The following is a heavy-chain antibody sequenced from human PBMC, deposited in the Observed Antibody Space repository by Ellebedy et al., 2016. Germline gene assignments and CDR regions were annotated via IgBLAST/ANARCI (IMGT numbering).Heavy chain of an antibody. Sequence: SETLSLTXAVYGGSFSGYYWSWIRQPPGKGLEWIGEINHSGSTYYNPSLKSRVTISVDRSKNQFSLKLSSVTAADTAVYYCARGGEQWLVVDYWGQGTLVTVSS. J-gene: IGHJ4*02. D-gene: IGHD6-19*01. CDR3: ARGGEQWLVVDY. V-gene: IGHV4-34*01. CDR1: GGSFSGYY. CDR2: INHSGST.